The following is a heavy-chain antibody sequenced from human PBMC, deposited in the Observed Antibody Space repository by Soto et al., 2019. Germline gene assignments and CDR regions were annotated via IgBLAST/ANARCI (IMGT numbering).Heavy chain of an antibody. CDR2: IIAYNGNT. CDR1: GCTFSSYT. Sequence: ASVKVSCKASGCTFSSYTISWVRQAPGQGLEWMGRIIAYNGNTNYAQKLQGRVTMTTDKSTSTAYMELRSLRSDDTAVYYCARALYCSGGSCYSYYFDYWGQGTLVTVSS. CDR3: ARALYCSGGSCYSYYFDY. V-gene: IGHV1-18*01. J-gene: IGHJ4*02. D-gene: IGHD2-15*01.